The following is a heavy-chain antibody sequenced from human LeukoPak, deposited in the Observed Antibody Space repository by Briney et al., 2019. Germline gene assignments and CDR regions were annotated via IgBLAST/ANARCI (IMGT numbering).Heavy chain of an antibody. CDR3: ARGDSSSSSYYYYYGMDV. Sequence: EASVKVSCKASGYTFTGYYMHWVRQAPGQGLEWMGWINPNSGGTNYAQKFQGRVTMTRDTSISTAYMELSRLRSDDTAVYYCARGDSSSSSYYYYYGMDVWGQGTTVTVSS. D-gene: IGHD6-6*01. V-gene: IGHV1-2*02. CDR2: INPNSGGT. J-gene: IGHJ6*02. CDR1: GYTFTGYY.